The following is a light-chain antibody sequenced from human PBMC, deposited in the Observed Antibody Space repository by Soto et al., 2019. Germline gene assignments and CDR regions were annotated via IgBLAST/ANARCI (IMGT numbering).Light chain of an antibody. CDR1: SSDVGAYNY. V-gene: IGLV2-14*01. J-gene: IGLJ1*01. CDR3: TSYTHSSTQV. CDR2: EVS. Sequence: QSALTQPASVSGSPGQSITISCTGTSSDVGAYNYVSWYQLHPGKAPKLIISEVSNRPSGVSSRFSGSKSANMASLTISGLRAEDEADYYCTSYTHSSTQVFGTGTKLTVL.